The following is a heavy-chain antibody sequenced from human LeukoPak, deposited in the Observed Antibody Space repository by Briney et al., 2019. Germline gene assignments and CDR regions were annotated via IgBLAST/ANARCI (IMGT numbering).Heavy chain of an antibody. CDR2: VDPEDGET. V-gene: IGHV1-69-2*01. J-gene: IGHJ3*02. Sequence: ASVKVSCKASGYTFTDYYMHWVQQAPGKGLEWMGRVDPEDGETIYAEKFQGRVTITADTSTDTAYMELSSLRSEDTAVYYCATEEGLHQFDAFDIWGQGTMVTVSS. CDR1: GYTFTDYY. D-gene: IGHD5-24*01. CDR3: ATEEGLHQFDAFDI.